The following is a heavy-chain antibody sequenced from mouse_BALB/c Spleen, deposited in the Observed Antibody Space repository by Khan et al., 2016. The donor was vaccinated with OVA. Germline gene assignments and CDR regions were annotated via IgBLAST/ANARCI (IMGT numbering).Heavy chain of an antibody. CDR2: ISYSGRT. Sequence: VQLQQPGPGLVKPSQSLSLTCTVTGYSITSGYGWNWIRQFPGNKLEWMGYISYSGRTNSNPSLKSRISITRDTSKNQFFLQLNSVTTEDTATYYCARTARIKYWGQGTTLTVSS. V-gene: IGHV3-2*02. J-gene: IGHJ2*01. CDR3: ARTARIKY. D-gene: IGHD1-2*01. CDR1: GYSITSGYG.